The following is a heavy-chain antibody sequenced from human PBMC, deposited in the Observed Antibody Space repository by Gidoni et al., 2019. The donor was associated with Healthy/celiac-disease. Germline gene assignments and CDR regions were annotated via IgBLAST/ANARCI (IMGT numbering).Heavy chain of an antibody. CDR2: ISGSGGST. CDR3: AKAGYIAVAGTSEY. D-gene: IGHD6-19*01. V-gene: IGHV3-23*01. Sequence: EVQLLESGGGLVQPGGSLRLSCAASGFTFGSYAMSWVRQAPGKGLEWVSAISGSGGSTYYADSVKGRFTISRDNSKNTLYLQMNSLRAEDTAVYYCAKAGYIAVAGTSEYWGQGTLVTVSS. CDR1: GFTFGSYA. J-gene: IGHJ4*02.